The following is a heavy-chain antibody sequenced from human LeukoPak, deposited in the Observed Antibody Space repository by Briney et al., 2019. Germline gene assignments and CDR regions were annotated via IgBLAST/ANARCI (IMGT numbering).Heavy chain of an antibody. V-gene: IGHV1-69*04. D-gene: IGHD3-22*01. Sequence: ASVKVSCKASGGTFSSYAISWVRQAPGQGLEWMGRIIPILGMANYAQKFQGRVTITADKSTSTAHMELSSLRSEDTAVYYCAREGTYYYDSSGSNWFDPWGQGTLVTVSS. CDR3: AREGTYYYDSSGSNWFDP. CDR1: GGTFSSYA. CDR2: IIPILGMA. J-gene: IGHJ5*02.